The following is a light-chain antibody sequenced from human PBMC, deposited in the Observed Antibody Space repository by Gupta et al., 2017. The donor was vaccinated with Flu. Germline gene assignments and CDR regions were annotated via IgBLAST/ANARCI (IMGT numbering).Light chain of an antibody. CDR2: EDN. V-gene: IGLV6-57*01. CDR1: SGSIASNY. Sequence: NFMLTQPHSVSESPGKPVTISCTRSSGSIASNYVQWYQQRPGSSPTTVIYEDNQRPSGVPDRFSGSIDSSSNSASLTISGLKTEDEADYYCQSYDSSNVVFGGGTKLTAL. CDR3: QSYDSSNVV. J-gene: IGLJ2*01.